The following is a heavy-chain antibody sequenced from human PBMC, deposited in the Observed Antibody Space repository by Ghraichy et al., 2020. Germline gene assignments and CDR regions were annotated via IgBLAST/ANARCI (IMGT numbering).Heavy chain of an antibody. Sequence: SGPTLVKPTETLTLTCTVSGFSLSNARMGVSWIRQPPGKALEWLAHIFSNDEKSYSTSLKSRLTISKDTSKSQVVLTMTNMDPVDTATYYCARSRSEGSPKGAAHLRYFDLWGRGTLVTVSS. CDR1: GFSLSNARMG. CDR2: IFSNDEK. CDR3: ARSRSEGSPKGAAHLRYFDL. D-gene: IGHD3-10*01. V-gene: IGHV2-26*01. J-gene: IGHJ2*01.